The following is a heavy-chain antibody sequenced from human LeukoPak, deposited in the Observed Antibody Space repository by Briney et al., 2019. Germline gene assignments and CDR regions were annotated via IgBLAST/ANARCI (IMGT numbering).Heavy chain of an antibody. V-gene: IGHV1-18*01. CDR1: GYTFTSYG. CDR2: ISAYNGNT. J-gene: IGHJ5*02. Sequence: ASVKVSCKASGYTFTSYGISWVRQAPGQGLEWMGWISAYNGNTNYAQKLQGRVTMTTDTSTSTAYMELRSLRSDDTAVYYCARLSYSGSYYGWFDPWGQGTLVTVSS. CDR3: ARLSYSGSYYGWFDP. D-gene: IGHD1-26*01.